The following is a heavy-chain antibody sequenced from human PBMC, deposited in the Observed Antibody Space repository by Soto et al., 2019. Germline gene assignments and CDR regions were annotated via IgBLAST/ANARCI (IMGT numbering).Heavy chain of an antibody. CDR3: ARRYSSGFDF. CDR2: NYYSGST. CDR1: GGSISSGGYY. V-gene: IGHV4-61*08. Sequence: SETLSLTCTVSGGSISSGGYYWTWIRQHPGKGLEWIGYNYYSGSTNYNPSLKSRVTISVDTSKNQFSLKLSSVTAADTAVYYCARRYSSGFDFWGQGTLVTVSS. D-gene: IGHD6-19*01. J-gene: IGHJ4*02.